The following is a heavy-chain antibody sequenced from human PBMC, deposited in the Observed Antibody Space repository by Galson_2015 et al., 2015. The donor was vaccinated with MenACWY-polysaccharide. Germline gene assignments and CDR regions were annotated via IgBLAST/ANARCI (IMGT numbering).Heavy chain of an antibody. V-gene: IGHV1-8*01. J-gene: IGHJ5*02. CDR2: MNPNSGNT. CDR1: GYTFSSYD. CDR3: ARGGKYYYDSSGYLNWFDP. D-gene: IGHD3-22*01. Sequence: SVKVSCKASGYTFSSYDINWVRQTTGQGLEWMGWMNPNSGNTGYAQKFQGRVTMTRNTSISMAYMELSSLRSEDTAVYYCARGGKYYYDSSGYLNWFDPWGQGTLVLVSS.